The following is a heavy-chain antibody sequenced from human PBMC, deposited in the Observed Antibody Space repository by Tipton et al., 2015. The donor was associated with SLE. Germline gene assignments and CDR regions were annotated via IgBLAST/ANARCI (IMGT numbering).Heavy chain of an antibody. Sequence: TLSLTCTVSGGSISSGSYYWSWIRQPPGKGLEWIGYIYYSGSTYYNPSLKSRVTISVDTSKNQFSLKLSSVTAADTAVYYCARWDGSSYPFDYWGQGTLVTVSS. CDR3: ARWDGSSYPFDY. CDR1: GGSISSGSYY. V-gene: IGHV4-30-4*01. J-gene: IGHJ4*02. CDR2: IYYSGST. D-gene: IGHD3-10*01.